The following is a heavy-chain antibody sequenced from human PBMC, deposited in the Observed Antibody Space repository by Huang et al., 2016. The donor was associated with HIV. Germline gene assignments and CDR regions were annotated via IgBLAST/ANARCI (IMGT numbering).Heavy chain of an antibody. J-gene: IGHJ4*02. V-gene: IGHV4-34*01. D-gene: IGHD3-10*01. CDR3: ARAPHYGSGSYYY. CDR1: GWSFSGYY. CDR2: ITHSGST. Sequence: QVQLHQWGAGLLKPSETLSLTCAVYGWSFSGYYWSWSRQPQGKGLEWIGEITHSGSTNYNPSLKSRVTISEETSKNQFSLKLSSVTAADTAVYYCARAPHYGSGSYYYWGQGTLVTVSS.